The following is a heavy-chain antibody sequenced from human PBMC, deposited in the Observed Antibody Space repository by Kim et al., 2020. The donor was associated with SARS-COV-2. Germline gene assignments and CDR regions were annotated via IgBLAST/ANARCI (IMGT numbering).Heavy chain of an antibody. V-gene: IGHV3-48*04. Sequence: GGSLRLSCAASGFTFSSYSMNWVRQAPGKGLEWVSYISSSSSTIYYADSVKGRFTISRDNAKNSLYLQMNSLRAEDTAVYYCARDRTDRWAKYYFDYWGQGTLVTVSS. CDR3: ARDRTDRWAKYYFDY. J-gene: IGHJ4*02. D-gene: IGHD3-16*02. CDR2: ISSSSSTI. CDR1: GFTFSSYS.